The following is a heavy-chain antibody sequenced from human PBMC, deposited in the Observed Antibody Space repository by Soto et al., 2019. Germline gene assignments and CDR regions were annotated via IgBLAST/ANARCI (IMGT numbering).Heavy chain of an antibody. CDR2: IYHSGST. J-gene: IGHJ4*02. Sequence: SETLSLTCSVSGGSINSGRSSWNWIRQSPGKGLEWIAYIYHSGSTYYNPSLKSRVTISVDRSENQFSLKLTSVTAADTAVYYCARDCQGGYGRGFDYWGQGTLVTVSS. CDR3: ARDCQGGYGRGFDY. CDR1: GGSINSGRSS. V-gene: IGHV4-30-2*06. D-gene: IGHD4-17*01.